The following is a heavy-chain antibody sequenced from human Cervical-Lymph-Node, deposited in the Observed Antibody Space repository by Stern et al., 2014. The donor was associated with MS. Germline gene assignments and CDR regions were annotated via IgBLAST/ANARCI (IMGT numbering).Heavy chain of an antibody. Sequence: EVQLEESGAEVKKPGESLKISCKGSGYTFTNNWIAWVRQMPGKGLEWMGIIYPDDSDIRYSPSLQGQVTISADKSIRTAYLHGSSRKAADSAVYYCARPPPRRKWDDPNYGMDVWGQGTTVTVSS. CDR3: ARPPPRRKWDDPNYGMDV. CDR1: GYTFTNNW. D-gene: IGHD1-1*01. CDR2: IYPDDSDI. V-gene: IGHV5-51*03. J-gene: IGHJ6*02.